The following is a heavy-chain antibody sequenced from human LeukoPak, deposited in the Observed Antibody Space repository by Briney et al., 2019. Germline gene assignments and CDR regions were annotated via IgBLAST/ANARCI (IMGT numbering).Heavy chain of an antibody. D-gene: IGHD5-12*01. V-gene: IGHV1-46*01. CDR1: GYTFTSYY. CDR2: INPSGGST. CDR3: ARADHVEMATIIAIDY. J-gene: IGHJ4*02. Sequence: ASVKVSCKASGYTFTSYYMHWVRQAPGQGLEWMGIINPSGGSTSYAQKFQGRVTMTRDTSTSTVYMELSSLRSEDTAVYYCARADHVEMATIIAIDYWGQGTLVTVSS.